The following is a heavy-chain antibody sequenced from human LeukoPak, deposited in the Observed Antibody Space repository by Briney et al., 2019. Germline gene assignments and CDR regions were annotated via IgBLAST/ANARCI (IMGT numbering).Heavy chain of an antibody. V-gene: IGHV1-8*03. D-gene: IGHD6-6*01. CDR3: ARGGSGSSSSSDY. J-gene: IGHJ4*02. CDR1: GYTFTSYG. CDR2: MNPNSGNT. Sequence: ASVKVSCKASGYTFTSYGISWVRQAPGQGLEWMGWMNPNSGNTGYAQKFQGRVTITRNTSISTAYMELSSLRSEDTAVYYCARGGSGSSSSSDYWGQGTLVTVSS.